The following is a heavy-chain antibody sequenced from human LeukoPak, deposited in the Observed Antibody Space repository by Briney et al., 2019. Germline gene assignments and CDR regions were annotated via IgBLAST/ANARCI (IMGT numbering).Heavy chain of an antibody. D-gene: IGHD7-27*01. CDR3: ATELGINGYCYSDL. CDR2: ISTASNP. V-gene: IGHV3-13*05. J-gene: IGHJ2*01. CDR1: GFTVRAYD. Sequence: PGGSLRLSCAASGFTVRAYDMHWVRQVAGKGLEWVSAISTASNPHYPASVQGRFTIFTANAENSLYLQMNSLSAEDTAVDYCATELGINGYCYSDLWGRGTLVTVSS.